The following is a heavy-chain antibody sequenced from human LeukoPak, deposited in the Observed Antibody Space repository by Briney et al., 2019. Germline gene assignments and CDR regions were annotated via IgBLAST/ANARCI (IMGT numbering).Heavy chain of an antibody. CDR1: GYSISSGYY. CDR3: ARVRGRVVIDY. Sequence: SETLSLTCTVSGYSISSGYYWGWIRQPPGKGLEWIGSIYHSGSTYYNPSLKSRVTISVDTSKNQFSLKLSSVTAADTAVYYCARVRGRVVIDYWGQGTLVTVSS. J-gene: IGHJ4*02. D-gene: IGHD2-2*01. CDR2: IYHSGST. V-gene: IGHV4-38-2*02.